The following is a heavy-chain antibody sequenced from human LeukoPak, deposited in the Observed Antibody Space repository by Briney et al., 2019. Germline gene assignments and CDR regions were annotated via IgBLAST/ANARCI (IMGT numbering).Heavy chain of an antibody. D-gene: IGHD4-23*01. Sequence: SVKVSCKASGGTFSSYAISWVRQAPGQGLEWMGRIIPILGIAYYAQKFQGRVTITADKSTSTAYMELSSLRSEDTAVYYCARCGIGFHGGPWYFDLWGRGTLVTVSS. CDR3: ARCGIGFHGGPWYFDL. J-gene: IGHJ2*01. V-gene: IGHV1-69*04. CDR2: IIPILGIA. CDR1: GGTFSSYA.